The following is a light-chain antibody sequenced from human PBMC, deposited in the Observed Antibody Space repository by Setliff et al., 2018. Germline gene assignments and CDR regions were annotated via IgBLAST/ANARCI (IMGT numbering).Light chain of an antibody. CDR1: SSNMGAGFS. V-gene: IGLV1-40*01. CDR3: QSYDSSLPGEV. Sequence: VLTQPPSVSGAPGQRVTISCTGSSSNMGAGFSVHWYQQLPGTAPKLLIYGDTNRPSGVPDRFSGSKSGTSASLAITGLQAEDEADYYCQSYDSSLPGEVFGTGTKGTVL. CDR2: GDT. J-gene: IGLJ1*01.